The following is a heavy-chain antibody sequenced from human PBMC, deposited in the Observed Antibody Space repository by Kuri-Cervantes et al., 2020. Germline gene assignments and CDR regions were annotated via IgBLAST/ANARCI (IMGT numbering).Heavy chain of an antibody. CDR3: ARGWSGDF. CDR1: GYSFSNNW. D-gene: IGHD2-15*01. V-gene: IGHV5-51*01. CDR2: IYPGDSDT. Sequence: KVSCKGSGYSFSNNWIGWVRQMPGKGLEWMGIIYPGDSDTKYSPSFQGQVAISADRSISTAYLQWNSLKASDSATYYCARGWSGDFWGQGTLVTVSS. J-gene: IGHJ4*02.